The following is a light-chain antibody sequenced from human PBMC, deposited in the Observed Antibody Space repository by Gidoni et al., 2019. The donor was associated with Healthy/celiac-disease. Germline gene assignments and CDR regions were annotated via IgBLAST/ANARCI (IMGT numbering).Light chain of an antibody. V-gene: IGKV3-11*01. Sequence: IFLTHSPATLSLSPGERATLSCRASQSVSSYLAWYQQKPGQAPRLLIYDASNRATGIPASFSGSGSAKDFTTTISRLEHEDFAVYCCQQRSNWPRYTFGQGTKLEIK. CDR2: DAS. CDR3: QQRSNWPRYT. CDR1: QSVSSY. J-gene: IGKJ2*01.